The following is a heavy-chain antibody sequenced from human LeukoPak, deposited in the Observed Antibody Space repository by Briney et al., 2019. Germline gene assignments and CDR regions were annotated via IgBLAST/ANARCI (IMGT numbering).Heavy chain of an antibody. J-gene: IGHJ4*02. D-gene: IGHD6-19*01. Sequence: PGGSLRLSCAASGFTFSSYEMNWVRQAPGKGLEWVSYISSSGSTIYYADSVKGRFTISRDNSKNTLYMQMNSLRAEDTAVYYCAKKYSSGWYSYFDYWGQGTLVTVSS. CDR2: ISSSGSTI. CDR3: AKKYSSGWYSYFDY. V-gene: IGHV3-48*03. CDR1: GFTFSSYE.